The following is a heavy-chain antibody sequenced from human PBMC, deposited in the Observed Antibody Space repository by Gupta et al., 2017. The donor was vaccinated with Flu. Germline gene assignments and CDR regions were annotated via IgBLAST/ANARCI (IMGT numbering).Heavy chain of an antibody. CDR1: GGSFSGYY. D-gene: IGHD2-2*01. V-gene: IGHV4-34*01. CDR3: ARGTPAAIWGGYYYYYYMDV. CDR2: INHSGST. Sequence: QVQLQQWGAGLLKPSETLSLTCAVYGGSFSGYYWSWIRQPPGKGLEWIGEINHSGSTNYNPSLKSRVTISVDTSKNQFSLKLSSVTAADTAVYYCARGTPAAIWGGYYYYYYMDVWGKGTTVTVSS. J-gene: IGHJ6*03.